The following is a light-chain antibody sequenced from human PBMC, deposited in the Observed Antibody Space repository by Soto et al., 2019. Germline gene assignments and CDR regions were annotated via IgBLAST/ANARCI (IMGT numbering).Light chain of an antibody. CDR2: EVV. J-gene: IGLJ3*02. Sequence: QSALTQPASVSGSPGQSITISCTGTSGDIGGYNSVSGYQQHPGKAPKLLIYEVVKRPSGVSNRFSGSKSGNTASLTISGRQADDEADYYCSSFTSSSTWVFGGGTKLTVL. CDR1: SGDIGGYNS. CDR3: SSFTSSSTWV. V-gene: IGLV2-14*01.